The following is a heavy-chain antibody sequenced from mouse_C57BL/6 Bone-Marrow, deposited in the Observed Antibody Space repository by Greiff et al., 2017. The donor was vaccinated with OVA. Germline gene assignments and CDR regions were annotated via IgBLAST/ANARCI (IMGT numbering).Heavy chain of an antibody. V-gene: IGHV1-82*01. CDR3: ASKSYSNFYWYVDV. CDR1: GYAFSSSW. CDR2: IYPGDGDT. J-gene: IGHJ1*03. D-gene: IGHD2-5*01. Sequence: VQLVESGPELVKPGASVKISCKASGYAFSSSWMNWVKQRPGKGLEWIGRIYPGDGDTNYNGKFKGKATLTADTSSSTAYMQLSSRTSEDSAVYFCASKSYSNFYWYVDVWGKGTTVTVSS.